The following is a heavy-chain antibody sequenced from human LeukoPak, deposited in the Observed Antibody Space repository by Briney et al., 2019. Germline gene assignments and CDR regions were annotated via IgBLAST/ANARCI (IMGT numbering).Heavy chain of an antibody. CDR3: ARGKRWLNYNWFDP. D-gene: IGHD5-12*01. J-gene: IGHJ5*02. CDR1: GGSISSYY. V-gene: IGHV4-4*07. CDR2: IYTSGST. Sequence: KPSETLSLTCTVSGGSISSYYWSWIRQPAGKGLEWIGRIYTSGSTNYNPSLKSRVTMSVDTSKNQFSLKLSYVTAADTAVYYCARGKRWLNYNWFDPGGQGTLVTVSS.